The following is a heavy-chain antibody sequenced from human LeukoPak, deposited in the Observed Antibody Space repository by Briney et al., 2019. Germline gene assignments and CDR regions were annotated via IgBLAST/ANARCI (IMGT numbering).Heavy chain of an antibody. J-gene: IGHJ4*02. CDR3: AKVGRIQLWTPFDY. CDR1: GFTFSSYA. CDR2: ISGSVGST. D-gene: IGHD5-18*01. Sequence: GGSLRLSCAASGFTFSSYAMSWVRQAPGKGLEWLSSISGSVGSTYYADSVTGRFTIYRDNSKNTLYLQMNSLRAEDTDVYYCAKVGRIQLWTPFDYWGQGTLVTVSS. V-gene: IGHV3-23*01.